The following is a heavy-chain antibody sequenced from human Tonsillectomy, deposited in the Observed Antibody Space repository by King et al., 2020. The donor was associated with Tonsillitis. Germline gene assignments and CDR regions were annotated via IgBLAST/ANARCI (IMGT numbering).Heavy chain of an antibody. CDR2: INPTSGST. V-gene: IGHV1-46*01. CDR1: GYTFTSYY. J-gene: IGHJ4*02. CDR3: ARGSDYGDYRGSFDY. D-gene: IGHD4-17*01. Sequence: QLVQSGTEVKKPGASVKVSCKASGYTFTSYYMHWVRQAPGQGLEWMGIINPTSGSTSYAQKFQGRVTMTRDTSTSTVYMELSRLRSEDTAVYYCARGSDYGDYRGSFDYWGQGTLVTVSS.